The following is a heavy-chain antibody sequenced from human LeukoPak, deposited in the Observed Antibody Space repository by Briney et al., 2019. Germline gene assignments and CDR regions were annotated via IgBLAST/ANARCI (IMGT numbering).Heavy chain of an antibody. CDR2: IYYSGST. J-gene: IGHJ2*01. Sequence: SETLSLTCTVSGGSISSGDYYWSWIRQPPGKGLEGIGYIYYSGSTYYNPSLKSRVTISVDTSKNQFSLKLSSVTAADTAVYYCARGEAAAAADWYFDLWGRGTLVTVSS. D-gene: IGHD6-13*01. V-gene: IGHV4-30-4*01. CDR1: GGSISSGDYY. CDR3: ARGEAAAAADWYFDL.